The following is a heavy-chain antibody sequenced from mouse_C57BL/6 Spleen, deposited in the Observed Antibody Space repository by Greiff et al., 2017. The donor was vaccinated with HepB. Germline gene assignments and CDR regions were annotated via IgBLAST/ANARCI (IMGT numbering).Heavy chain of an antibody. CDR2: IDPSDSYT. J-gene: IGHJ4*01. V-gene: IGHV1-50*01. Sequence: QVQLQQPGAELVKPGASVKLSCKASGYTFTSYWMQWVKQRPGQGLEWIGEIDPSDSYTNYNQKFKGKATLTVDTSSSTAYMQLSSLTSEDSAVYYCARGIYYGNYVADYWGQGTSVTVSS. D-gene: IGHD2-1*01. CDR1: GYTFTSYW. CDR3: ARGIYYGNYVADY.